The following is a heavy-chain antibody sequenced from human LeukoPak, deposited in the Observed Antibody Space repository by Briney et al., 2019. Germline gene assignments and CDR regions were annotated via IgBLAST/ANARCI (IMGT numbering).Heavy chain of an antibody. CDR1: GFTFSSYA. Sequence: PGGSLRLSCAASGFTFSSYAMNWVRQAPGKGLEWAANINQDESKKYYVDSVKGRFTISRDNAKNSLYLQMDSLRAEDTAVYYCARDPNILMGANFHSWGQGTLVTVSS. D-gene: IGHD1-26*01. CDR2: INQDESKK. J-gene: IGHJ4*02. CDR3: ARDPNILMGANFHS. V-gene: IGHV3-7*01.